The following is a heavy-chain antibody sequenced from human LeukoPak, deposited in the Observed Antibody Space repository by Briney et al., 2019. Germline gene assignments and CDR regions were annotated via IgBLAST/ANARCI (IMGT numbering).Heavy chain of an antibody. D-gene: IGHD3-3*01. J-gene: IGHJ1*01. Sequence: ASVKVSCKASGYTFTGYYMHWVRQAPGQGLEWMGWINPNSGGTNYAQRFQGRVTMTRDTSISTAYMELSRLRSDDTAVYYCAREYYDFWSGYYTGRYFQHWGQGTLVTVSS. CDR1: GYTFTGYY. V-gene: IGHV1-2*02. CDR2: INPNSGGT. CDR3: AREYYDFWSGYYTGRYFQH.